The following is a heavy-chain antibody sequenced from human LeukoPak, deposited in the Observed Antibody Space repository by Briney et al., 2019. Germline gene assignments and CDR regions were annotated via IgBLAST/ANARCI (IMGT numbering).Heavy chain of an antibody. CDR3: ASVDYSNYRLAY. CDR2: IWYDGSNE. D-gene: IGHD4-11*01. Sequence: GGSLRLSCAASGFTFSNYGMHWVRQAPGKGLEWVAVIWYDGSNEYYADSVKGRFTISRDNSKNTLYLQMSSLRAEDTAIYYCASVDYSNYRLAYWGQGTLVTVSS. CDR1: GFTFSNYG. J-gene: IGHJ4*02. V-gene: IGHV3-33*08.